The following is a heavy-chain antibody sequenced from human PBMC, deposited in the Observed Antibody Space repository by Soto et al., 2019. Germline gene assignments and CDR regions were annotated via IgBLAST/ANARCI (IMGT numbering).Heavy chain of an antibody. D-gene: IGHD2-2*01. CDR3: ARAPLGYCSSTSCPPPTGTLGY. Sequence: ASVKVSCKASGYTFTSYGISWVRQAPGQGLEWMGWISAYNGNTNYAQKLQGRVTMTTDTSTSTAYMELRSLRSDDTAVYYCARAPLGYCSSTSCPPPTGTLGYWGQGTLVTVSS. CDR2: ISAYNGNT. J-gene: IGHJ4*02. V-gene: IGHV1-18*04. CDR1: GYTFTSYG.